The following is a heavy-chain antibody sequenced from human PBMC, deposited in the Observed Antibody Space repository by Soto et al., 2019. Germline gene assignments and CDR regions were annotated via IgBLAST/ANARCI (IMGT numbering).Heavy chain of an antibody. V-gene: IGHV1-18*01. J-gene: IGHJ4*02. CDR2: ISAYNGNT. Sequence: QVQLVQSGAEVKKPGASVKVSCKASGYTFSSYGISWVRQAPGQGLEWMGWISAYNGNTKYAQKIQGRVTMTTDTSTSTGYMGLRSLRSDDTAVYYCASDSPPVDYWGQGTLVTVSS. CDR3: ASDSPPVDY. CDR1: GYTFSSYG.